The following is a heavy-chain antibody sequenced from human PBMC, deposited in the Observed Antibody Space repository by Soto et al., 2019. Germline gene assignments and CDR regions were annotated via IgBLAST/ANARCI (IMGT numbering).Heavy chain of an antibody. D-gene: IGHD2-15*01. CDR2: IYYSGST. CDR1: GGSISSGACY. V-gene: IGHV4-31*03. J-gene: IGHJ4*02. Sequence: SETLSLTYTVSGGSISSGACYWSWIRQHPGRGLEWIGRIYYSGSTFYNSSLKSRVTISVDTSKNQFSLKLSSVTAADTAVYYCERVYCSGASCYRFDYWGQGTLVTVSS. CDR3: ERVYCSGASCYRFDY.